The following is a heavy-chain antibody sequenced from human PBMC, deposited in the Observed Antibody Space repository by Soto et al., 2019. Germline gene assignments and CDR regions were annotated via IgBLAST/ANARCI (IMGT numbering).Heavy chain of an antibody. V-gene: IGHV4-59*01. Sequence: SETLSLTCTVSGGSISSYYWSWIRQPPGKGLEWIGYVYYVGSTNYNPSLKSRVTISVDTSKNQFSLKLSSVTAADTAVYYCARSKSGSYFRYWGQGTLVTDSS. CDR1: GGSISSYY. D-gene: IGHD1-26*01. CDR3: ARSKSGSYFRY. J-gene: IGHJ4*02. CDR2: VYYVGST.